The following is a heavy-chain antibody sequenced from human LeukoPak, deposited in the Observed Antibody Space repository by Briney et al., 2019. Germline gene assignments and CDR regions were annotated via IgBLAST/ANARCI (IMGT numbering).Heavy chain of an antibody. D-gene: IGHD6-19*01. J-gene: IGHJ4*02. V-gene: IGHV4-59*01. CDR1: GGSISSYY. CDR2: NYYSGST. Sequence: PSETLSLTCTVSGGSISSYYWSWIRQPPGKGLEWIGYNYYSGSTNYNPSLKSRVTISVDTSKNQFSLKLSSVTAADTAVYYCARDKSGWTWRYFDYWGQGTLVTVSS. CDR3: ARDKSGWTWRYFDY.